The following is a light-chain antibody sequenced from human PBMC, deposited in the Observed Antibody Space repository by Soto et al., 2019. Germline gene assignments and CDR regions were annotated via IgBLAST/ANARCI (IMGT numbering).Light chain of an antibody. Sequence: QAVVTQEPSLTVSPGGTVTLPCASSTGPVTSGHHTYWFQQKPGQVPKILIYDTSNKHSWTPARFAGSLLGGQATLTLSGAQPEDEADYYCLLTYRGPWVFGGGTKLTV. J-gene: IGLJ3*02. CDR2: DTS. CDR3: LLTYRGPWV. V-gene: IGLV7-46*01. CDR1: TGPVTSGHH.